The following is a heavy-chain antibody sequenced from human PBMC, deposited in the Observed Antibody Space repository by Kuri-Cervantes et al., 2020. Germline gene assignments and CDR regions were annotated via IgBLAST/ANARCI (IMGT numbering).Heavy chain of an antibody. V-gene: IGHV3-48*01. CDR3: AKESPPMIWEYFDY. CDR2: ISSSSSTI. J-gene: IGHJ4*02. D-gene: IGHD1-26*01. CDR1: GFTFSSYS. Sequence: GESLKISCAASGFTFSSYSMNWVRQAPGKGLEWVSYISSSSSTIYYADSVKGRFTISRDNAKNSLYLQMNSLRGEDTAVYNCAKESPPMIWEYFDYWGQGTLVTVSS.